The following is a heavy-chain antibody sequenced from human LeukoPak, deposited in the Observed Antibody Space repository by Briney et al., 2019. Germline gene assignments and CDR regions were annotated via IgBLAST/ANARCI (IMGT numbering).Heavy chain of an antibody. CDR3: ARGDGYNSYYFDY. V-gene: IGHV3-53*01. D-gene: IGHD5-24*01. J-gene: IGHJ4*02. Sequence: RGSLRLSCAASGFTVSSNYMSSVRQAPGKGLEWVSVIYSSGNTYYADSVKGRFTISRDNSKNTLYLQMNSLRAEDTAVYYCARGDGYNSYYFDYWGQGTLVTVSS. CDR1: GFTVSSNY. CDR2: IYSSGNT.